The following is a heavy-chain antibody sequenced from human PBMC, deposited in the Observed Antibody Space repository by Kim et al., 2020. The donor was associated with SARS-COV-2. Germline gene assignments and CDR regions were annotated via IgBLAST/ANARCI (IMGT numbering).Heavy chain of an antibody. J-gene: IGHJ6*02. D-gene: IGHD3-22*01. Sequence: SVKVSCKASGVTFSSYAISWVRQAPGQGLEWMGWIIPFLGIANYAQKFQGRVTITADKSTSTAYMELSSLRSEDTAVYYCASGYDSSGYYPSGMDVWGQGTTVTVSS. V-gene: IGHV1-69*10. CDR3: ASGYDSSGYYPSGMDV. CDR1: GVTFSSYA. CDR2: IIPFLGIA.